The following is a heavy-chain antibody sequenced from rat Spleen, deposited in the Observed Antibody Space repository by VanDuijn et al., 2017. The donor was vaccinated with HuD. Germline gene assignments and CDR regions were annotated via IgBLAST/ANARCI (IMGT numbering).Heavy chain of an antibody. D-gene: IGHD4-6*01. CDR3: ARHGPY. V-gene: IGHV5-7*01. J-gene: IGHJ3*01. Sequence: EVQLVESGGGLVQPGRSLKLSCAASGFTFSDYYMAWVRQAPKKGLEWVATISYDGSSTYYRDSVKGRFTISRDNAKSTLYLQMDSLRSEDTATYYCARHGPYWGQGTLVTVSS. CDR2: ISYDGSST. CDR1: GFTFSDYY.